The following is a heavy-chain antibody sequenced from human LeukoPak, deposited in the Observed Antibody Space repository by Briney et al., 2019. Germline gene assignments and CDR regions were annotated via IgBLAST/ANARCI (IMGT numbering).Heavy chain of an antibody. D-gene: IGHD4-17*01. V-gene: IGHV1-2*02. CDR3: AREMTTVTYYFDY. CDR1: GYTFTSYD. J-gene: IGHJ4*02. CDR2: MNPNSGGT. Sequence: ASVKVSCKASGYTFTSYDINWVRQATGQGLEWMGWMNPNSGGTNYAQKFQGRVTMTRDTSISTAYMELSRLRSDDTAVYYCAREMTTVTYYFDYWGQGTLVTVSS.